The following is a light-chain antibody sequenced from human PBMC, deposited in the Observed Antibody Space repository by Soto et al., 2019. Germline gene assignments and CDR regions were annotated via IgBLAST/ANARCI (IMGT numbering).Light chain of an antibody. CDR1: QSVSSY. J-gene: IGKJ5*01. Sequence: EIVLTQSPATLSLSKEERAALPCRASQSVSSYLAWYQQKPGQAPRLLIYDASNRATGIPARFSGSGSGTDFTFTINRLEPEGFAVYYCQQYANSPITFGQGTLLEIK. V-gene: IGKV3-11*01. CDR2: DAS. CDR3: QQYANSPIT.